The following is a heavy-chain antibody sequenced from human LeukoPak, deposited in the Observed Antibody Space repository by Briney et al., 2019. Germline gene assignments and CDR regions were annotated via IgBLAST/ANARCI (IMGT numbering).Heavy chain of an antibody. CDR1: GFTFSSHS. D-gene: IGHD1-1*01. CDR3: TRNLELHLS. V-gene: IGHV3-48*04. CDR2: ISSSGTTI. J-gene: IGHJ5*02. Sequence: QTGGSLRLSCAASGFTFSSHSMKWVRQGPGKGLEGGSYISSSGTTIYHGDSVKGRYTINMDNAKNSLYLKMERLRAEDSAVYYCTRNLELHLSWGQGTLVTVSS.